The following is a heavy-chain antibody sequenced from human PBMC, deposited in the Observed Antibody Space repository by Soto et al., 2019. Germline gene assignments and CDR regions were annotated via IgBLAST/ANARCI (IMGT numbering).Heavy chain of an antibody. J-gene: IGHJ6*03. CDR1: GYTFTSYA. CDR2: INAGNGNT. Sequence: QVQLVQSGAEVKKPGASVKVSCKASGYTFTSYAMHWVRQAPGQRLEWMGWINAGNGNTKYSQKFQGRVTITRDTSASTAYMELSSLRSEDTAVYYCATALVPAAIYYYYYYTDVWGKGTTVTVSS. V-gene: IGHV1-3*01. CDR3: ATALVPAAIYYYYYYTDV. D-gene: IGHD2-2*01.